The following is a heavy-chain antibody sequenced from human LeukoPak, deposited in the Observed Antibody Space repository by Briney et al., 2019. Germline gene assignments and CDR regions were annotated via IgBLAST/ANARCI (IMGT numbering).Heavy chain of an antibody. J-gene: IGHJ3*02. CDR1: GYTLTELS. D-gene: IGHD6-19*01. V-gene: IGHV1-24*01. CDR2: FDPEDGET. CDR3: ARPLWWFPGIAVAGNDAFDI. Sequence: ASVKVSCKVSGYTLTELSMHWVRQAPGKGLEWMGDFDPEDGETIYAQKFQGRVTMTEDTSTDTAYMELSSLRSEDTAVYYCARPLWWFPGIAVAGNDAFDIWGQGTMVTVSS.